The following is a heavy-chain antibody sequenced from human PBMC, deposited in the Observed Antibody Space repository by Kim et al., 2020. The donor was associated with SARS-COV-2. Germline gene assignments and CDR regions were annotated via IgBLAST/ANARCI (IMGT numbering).Heavy chain of an antibody. Sequence: ESVKGRFTICKDNSKNSLYLQMNSLRTEDTALYYCAKDIVQYNYYYGMDVWGQGTTVTVSS. D-gene: IGHD1-1*01. V-gene: IGHV3-43*01. CDR3: AKDIVQYNYYYGMDV. J-gene: IGHJ6*02.